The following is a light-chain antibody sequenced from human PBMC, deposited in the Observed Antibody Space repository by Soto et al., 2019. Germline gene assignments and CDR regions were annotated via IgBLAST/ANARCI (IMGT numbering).Light chain of an antibody. V-gene: IGLV4-69*01. J-gene: IGLJ2*01. CDR1: SGHSSYA. Sequence: QAVVTQSPSASASLGASVKLTCTLSSGHSSYAIAWHQQQPEKGPRYLMKLNSDGSHSKGDGIPDRFSGSSSGAERYLTISSLQSEDEADYSCQTWGTGTYVVFGGGTKLTVL. CDR2: LNSDGSH. CDR3: QTWGTGTYVV.